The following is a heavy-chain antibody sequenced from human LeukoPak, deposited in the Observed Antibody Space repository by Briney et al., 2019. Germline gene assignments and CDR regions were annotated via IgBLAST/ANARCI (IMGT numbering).Heavy chain of an antibody. CDR3: ARRSYESRGYYNY. Sequence: SETLSLTCSVSGGSFSRFQWTWIRQPPGKGLEWIGSIYYSGSTYYNPSLKSRVTISVDTSKNQFSLKLSSVTAADTAVYHCARRSYESRGYYNYWGQGTLVTVSS. D-gene: IGHD3-22*01. CDR2: IYYSGST. V-gene: IGHV4-39*01. J-gene: IGHJ4*02. CDR1: GGSFSRFQ.